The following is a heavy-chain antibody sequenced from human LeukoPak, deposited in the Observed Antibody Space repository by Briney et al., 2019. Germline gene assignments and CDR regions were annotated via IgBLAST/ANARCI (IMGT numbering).Heavy chain of an antibody. V-gene: IGHV1-8*01. CDR1: GNTFTSYD. CDR2: MNPNSGNT. J-gene: IGHJ4*02. Sequence: GASVKVSCKASGNTFTSYDINWVRQATGQGLEWMGWMNPNSGNTGYAQKFQGRVTMTRNTSISTAYMELSSLRSEDTAVYYCARAGTWIQLWRYYYFDYWGQGTLVTVSS. CDR3: ARAGTWIQLWRYYYFDY. D-gene: IGHD5-18*01.